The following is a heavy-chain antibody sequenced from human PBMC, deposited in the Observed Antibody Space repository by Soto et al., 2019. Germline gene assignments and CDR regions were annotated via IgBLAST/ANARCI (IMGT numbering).Heavy chain of an antibody. CDR3: ARGQVVAAQH. CDR2: IYHSGST. V-gene: IGHV4-30-2*01. CDR1: GGSISSGGYY. Sequence: QLQLQESGSGLVKHSQTLSLTCAVPGGSISSGGYYWNWLRQPPGKGLEWIGYIYHSGSTYYNPSLKSRVTITVDRSKNQFSLKLSSVTAADTAVYYCARGQVVAAQHWGQGTLVTVSS. J-gene: IGHJ4*02. D-gene: IGHD2-15*01.